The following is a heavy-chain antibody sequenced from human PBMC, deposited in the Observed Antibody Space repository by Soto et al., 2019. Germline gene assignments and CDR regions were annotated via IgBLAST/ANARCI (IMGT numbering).Heavy chain of an antibody. V-gene: IGHV2-5*02. CDR1: GFSLSTTGEG. CDR2: IYWDDEK. CDR3: VQFSYHGDYRAFAS. Sequence: QITLEESGPTLVKPTQTLTLTCSLSGFSLSTTGEGVAWIRQPPGKALEWLALIYWDDEKRYSPSLKTRLTITKDTSKNQVVVTMTNMAPVDTATYYCVQFSYHGDYRAFASWGQGTLVTVSS. D-gene: IGHD4-17*01. J-gene: IGHJ4*02.